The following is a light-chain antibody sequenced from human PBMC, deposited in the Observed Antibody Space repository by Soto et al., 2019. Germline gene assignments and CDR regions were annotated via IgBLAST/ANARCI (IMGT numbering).Light chain of an antibody. CDR2: GTS. V-gene: IGKV3-20*01. Sequence: EIVLTQSPGTLSLSPGERATLSCRASQSVSSSYLAWYQQKPGRAPSLLIYGTSSRATGIPDRFSGSGSGTEFTLTISSLQPDDFATYYCQQYNSYPWTFGQGTKVDIK. CDR3: QQYNSYPWT. CDR1: QSVSSSY. J-gene: IGKJ1*01.